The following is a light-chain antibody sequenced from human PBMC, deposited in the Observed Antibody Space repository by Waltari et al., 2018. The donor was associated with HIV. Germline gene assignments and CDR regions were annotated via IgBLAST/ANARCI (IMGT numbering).Light chain of an antibody. V-gene: IGLV1-51*01. J-gene: IGLJ3*02. CDR1: SSNIGNNY. CDR3: GTWDTSLSAGV. Sequence: QAVLTQPPSVSAAPGQKVTISCSGSSSNIGNNYVSWYQQFPGKAPKVLIYDNKTRPPGVPDRFSGSRSGTSATLGVAGLQTGDEADYYCGTWDTSLSAGVFGGGTKLTVL. CDR2: DNK.